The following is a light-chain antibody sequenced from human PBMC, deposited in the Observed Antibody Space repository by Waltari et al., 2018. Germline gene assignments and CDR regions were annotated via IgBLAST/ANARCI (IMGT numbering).Light chain of an antibody. CDR2: GAS. J-gene: IGKJ4*01. CDR3: QQYHDWPPVT. V-gene: IGKV3-15*01. Sequence: TMMTQSPATLSVSPGERVTLSCRASQSVYSNLAWYQQKPGQAPRLLIYGASTSATGIPVRFSGSGSGTEFTLTISSLQSEDFAIYFCQQYHDWPPVTFGGGTKVEIK. CDR1: QSVYSN.